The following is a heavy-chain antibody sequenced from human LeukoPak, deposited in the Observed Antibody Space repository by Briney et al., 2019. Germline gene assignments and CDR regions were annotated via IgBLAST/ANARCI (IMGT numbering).Heavy chain of an antibody. CDR3: AKDLNDFWSGCMDV. CDR1: EFTFIRYG. Sequence: GGSRRLSCAASEFTFIRYGIHWFRQAPGKGLEGVAVIWNDGSYKYYADSVKGRFSISRDNSKNTLYLQMNSLRAEDTAVYYCAKDLNDFWSGCMDVWGKGTTVTVSS. D-gene: IGHD3-3*01. CDR2: IWNDGSYK. V-gene: IGHV3-33*06. J-gene: IGHJ6*03.